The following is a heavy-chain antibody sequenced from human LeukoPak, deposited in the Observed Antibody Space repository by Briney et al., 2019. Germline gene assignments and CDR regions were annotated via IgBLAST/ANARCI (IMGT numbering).Heavy chain of an antibody. CDR1: GFVFSDYP. CDR2: ISFDGSHQ. Sequence: GGSLRLSCSASGFVFSDYPLHWIRQSPGKGPEWVAVISFDGSHQYYADSVKGRFTISRDNSKNTLFLQVNSLRAEDTAVYYCAKEVVGATFHYFDYWGQGTLVTVSS. D-gene: IGHD1-26*01. V-gene: IGHV3-30*07. CDR3: AKEVVGATFHYFDY. J-gene: IGHJ4*02.